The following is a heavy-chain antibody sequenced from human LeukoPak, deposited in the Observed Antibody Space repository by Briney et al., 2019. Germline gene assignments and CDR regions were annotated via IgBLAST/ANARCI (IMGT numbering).Heavy chain of an antibody. J-gene: IGHJ4*02. CDR3: AKDSPVVGATILFDY. Sequence: GGSLRLSCAASGFTVSSNYMSWVRQAPGKGLEWVSVIYSGGSTYYADSVKGRFTISRDNSKNTLYLQMNSLRAEDTAVYYCAKDSPVVGATILFDYWGQGTLVTVSS. CDR2: IYSGGST. CDR1: GFTVSSNY. D-gene: IGHD1-26*01. V-gene: IGHV3-53*05.